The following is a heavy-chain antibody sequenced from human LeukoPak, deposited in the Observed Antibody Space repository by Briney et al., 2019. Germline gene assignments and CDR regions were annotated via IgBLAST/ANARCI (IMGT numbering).Heavy chain of an antibody. J-gene: IGHJ2*01. V-gene: IGHV4-4*07. CDR2: IYYSGNS. CDR3: AGPAGTYWYFDL. CDR1: GGSISSYY. D-gene: IGHD1-26*01. Sequence: ASETLSLTCTVSGGSISSYYWSWIRQPAGKGLEWIGSIYYSGNSYYNPSLKSRVTMSVDTSKNQFSLKVSSVTAADTAVYYCAGPAGTYWYFDLWGRGTLVTVSS.